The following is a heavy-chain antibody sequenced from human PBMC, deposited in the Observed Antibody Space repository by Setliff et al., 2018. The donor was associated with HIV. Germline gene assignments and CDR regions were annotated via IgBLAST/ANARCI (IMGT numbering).Heavy chain of an antibody. J-gene: IGHJ5*02. CDR3: ARVLTIFGVVPWFDP. CDR1: GYTFTSYA. V-gene: IGHV1-3*01. Sequence: ASVKVSCKASGYTFTSYAMHWVRQAPGQRLEWMGWINAGNGNTKYSQKFQGRVTITRDTSASTAYMELSSLRSEDTAVYYCARVLTIFGVVPWFDPWGQGTLVTVSS. D-gene: IGHD3-3*01. CDR2: INAGNGNT.